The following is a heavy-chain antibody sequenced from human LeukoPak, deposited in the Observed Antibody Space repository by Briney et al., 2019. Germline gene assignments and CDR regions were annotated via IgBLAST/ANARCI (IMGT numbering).Heavy chain of an antibody. V-gene: IGHV1-8*03. D-gene: IGHD3-3*01. J-gene: IGHJ4*02. CDR1: GYTFTSYD. CDR2: MNPNSGNT. Sequence: ASVKVSCKASGYTFTSYDINWVRQATGQGLEWMGWMNPNSGNTGYAQKFQGRVTITRNTSISTAYMELSSLRSEDTAVYYCARGPRVEQFLEWLLPPDYWGQGTLVTVSS. CDR3: ARGPRVEQFLEWLLPPDY.